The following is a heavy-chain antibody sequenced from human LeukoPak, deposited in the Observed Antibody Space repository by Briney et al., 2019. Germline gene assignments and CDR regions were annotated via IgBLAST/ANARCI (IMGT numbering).Heavy chain of an antibody. CDR1: GFTFSSYE. D-gene: IGHD6-19*01. Sequence: QAGGSLRLSCAASGFTFSSYEMNWVRQAPGKGLEWVSYISSSGSTIYYADSVKGRFTISRDNAKNSLYLQMNSLRAEDTAVYYCAKTYSGWFLDYWGQGALVTVSS. V-gene: IGHV3-48*03. CDR2: ISSSGSTI. CDR3: AKTYSGWFLDY. J-gene: IGHJ4*02.